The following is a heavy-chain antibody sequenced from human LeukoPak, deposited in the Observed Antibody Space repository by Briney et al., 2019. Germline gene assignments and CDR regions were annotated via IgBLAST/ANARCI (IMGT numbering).Heavy chain of an antibody. Sequence: SQTLSLTCAISGDSVSSNSGAWRWIRQSPSRGLEWLGRTYYRSKWYSDYAVSVRSRITINPDTSKNQFSLQLNSVTPEDTAVYYCARYTSTWYFEYWGQGTLVTVSS. J-gene: IGHJ4*02. CDR2: TYYRSKWYS. CDR1: GDSVSSNSGA. CDR3: ARYTSTWYFEY. V-gene: IGHV6-1*01. D-gene: IGHD6-13*01.